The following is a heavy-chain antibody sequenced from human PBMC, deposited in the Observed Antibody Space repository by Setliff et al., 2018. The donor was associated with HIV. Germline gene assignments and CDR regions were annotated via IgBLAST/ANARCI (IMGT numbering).Heavy chain of an antibody. V-gene: IGHV4-4*09. CDR2: IYTSGST. J-gene: IGHJ4*02. D-gene: IGHD2-2*02. CDR3: ARQERYCTSAACYSYCNY. Sequence: SETLSLTCTVSGGSSSSYYWSWIRQPPGKGLEWIGYIYTSGSTTYHPSLKSRVTISVDTSKNQFSLKLSSVTAADTAVYYWARQERYCTSAACYSYCNYWGQGTLVTVSS. CDR1: GGSSSSYY.